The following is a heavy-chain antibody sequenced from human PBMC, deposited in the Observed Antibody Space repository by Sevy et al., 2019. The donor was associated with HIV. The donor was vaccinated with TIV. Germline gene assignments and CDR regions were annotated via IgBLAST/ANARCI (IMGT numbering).Heavy chain of an antibody. CDR1: GFTFSSYG. D-gene: IGHD3-22*01. J-gene: IGHJ6*02. Sequence: GGSLRLSCAASGFTFSSYGMHWVRQAPGKGLEWVAVIWYDGSNKYYADSVKGRFTISTDNSKNTLYLQMNSLRAEATAVYYCASQNYYDGSGYYCFDYYYGMDVWGQGTTVTVSS. CDR2: IWYDGSNK. V-gene: IGHV3-33*01. CDR3: ASQNYYDGSGYYCFDYYYGMDV.